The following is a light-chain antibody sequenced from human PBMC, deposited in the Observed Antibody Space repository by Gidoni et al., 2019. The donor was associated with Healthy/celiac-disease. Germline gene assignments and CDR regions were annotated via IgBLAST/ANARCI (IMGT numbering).Light chain of an antibody. CDR2: WAS. CDR3: QQYYSTPFT. J-gene: IGKJ3*01. Sequence: DIVMTQSPDSLAASLGGRATINCKPSKSVLYSSNNKNYLAWYQQKPGQPPKLLIYWASTRETGVPDRFSGSGSGTDFTLTISSLQAEDVAVYYCQQYYSTPFTFGPGTKVDIK. CDR1: KSVLYSSNNKNY. V-gene: IGKV4-1*01.